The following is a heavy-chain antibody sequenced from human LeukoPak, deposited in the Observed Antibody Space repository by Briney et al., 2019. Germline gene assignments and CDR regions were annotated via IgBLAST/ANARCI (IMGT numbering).Heavy chain of an antibody. V-gene: IGHV3-23*01. CDR1: GFTFSSYA. D-gene: IGHD2-8*01. Sequence: PGGSLRLSYAASGFTFSSYAMNWVRQAPGKGLEWVSTISGAGGSSYYADSVQGRFTISRDNSKITLYLQMNNLRPEDTAVYYCGKGVEDGMDVWGQGTTVTVSS. J-gene: IGHJ6*02. CDR2: ISGAGGSS. CDR3: GKGVEDGMDV.